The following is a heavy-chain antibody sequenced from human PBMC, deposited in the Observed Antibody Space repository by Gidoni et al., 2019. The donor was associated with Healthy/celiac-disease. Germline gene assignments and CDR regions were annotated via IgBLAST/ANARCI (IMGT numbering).Heavy chain of an antibody. CDR1: GYSFPSYW. D-gene: IGHD2-2*01. Sequence: EVQLVQSGAEVKKPGESLKISCTGSGYSFPSYWIGWVRQMPGKVLEWMGIIYPGDSDTRYSPSFQGQVTISADKSFSTAYLQWSSLKASDTAMYYCARTRYCSSTSCYRYYYYGMDVWGQGTTVTVSS. CDR2: IYPGDSDT. J-gene: IGHJ6*02. V-gene: IGHV5-51*01. CDR3: ARTRYCSSTSCYRYYYYGMDV.